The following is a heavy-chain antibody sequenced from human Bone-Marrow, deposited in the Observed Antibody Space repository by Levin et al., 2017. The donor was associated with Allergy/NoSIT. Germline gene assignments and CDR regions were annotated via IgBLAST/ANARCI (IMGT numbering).Heavy chain of an antibody. D-gene: IGHD3-10*01. Sequence: PGGSLRLSCVTSGFTFRKYGMNWVRQAPGKGLEWVSSITSSGGYIHYADSVKGRFTISRDNANNSVYLQMNSLRDDDTAVYYCARAAGVDRRGGMDVWGQGTTVTVSS. CDR2: ITSSGGYI. V-gene: IGHV3-21*01. CDR3: ARAAGVDRRGGMDV. J-gene: IGHJ6*02. CDR1: GFTFRKYG.